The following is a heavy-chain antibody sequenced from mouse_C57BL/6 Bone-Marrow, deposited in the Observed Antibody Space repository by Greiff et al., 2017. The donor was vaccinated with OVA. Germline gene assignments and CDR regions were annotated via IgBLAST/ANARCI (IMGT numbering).Heavy chain of an antibody. CDR3: AGGGTAQDSN. V-gene: IGHV3-6*01. CDR1: GYSITSGYY. Sequence: EVQLQESGPGLVKPSQSLSLTCSVTGYSITSGYYRNWIRQFPGNKLEWVGYISNDGSTNYNPSLKNRISITRDTSKNQLFLKLNSVTTEDTATYYCAGGGTAQDSNWGQGTLVTVSA. CDR2: ISNDGST. D-gene: IGHD3-2*02. J-gene: IGHJ3*01.